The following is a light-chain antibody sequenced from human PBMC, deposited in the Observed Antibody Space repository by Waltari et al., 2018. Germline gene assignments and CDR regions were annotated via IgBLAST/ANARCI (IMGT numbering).Light chain of an antibody. CDR2: ATS. J-gene: IGLJ3*02. CDR1: AGAVTSGLY. V-gene: IGLV7-46*01. CDR3: LISYSGVGV. Sequence: QAVVTQEPSLTVSPGGTVTLTCGSSAGAVTSGLYPYWFQQKPGQAPRPLFYATSNKHSWTPARFSGSCLGGKAARTLSGAQPEDEAEYYCLISYSGVGVFGGGTKLTVL.